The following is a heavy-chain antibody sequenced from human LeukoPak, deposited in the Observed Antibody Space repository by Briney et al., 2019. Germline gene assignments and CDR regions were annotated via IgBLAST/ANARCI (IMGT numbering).Heavy chain of an antibody. CDR3: ARLLRDSSGYPIPDY. Sequence: GGSLRLSCAASGFTFSSYSMNWVRQAPGKGLEWVSSISSSSSYIYYADSVKGRFTISRDNAKNSLYLQMNSLIAEDTAVYYCARLLRDSSGYPIPDYWGQGTLVTVSS. D-gene: IGHD3-22*01. V-gene: IGHV3-21*01. CDR2: ISSSSSYI. CDR1: GFTFSSYS. J-gene: IGHJ4*02.